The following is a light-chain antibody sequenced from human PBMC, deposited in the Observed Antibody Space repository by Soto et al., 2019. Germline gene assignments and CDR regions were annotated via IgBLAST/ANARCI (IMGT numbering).Light chain of an antibody. CDR3: HQYGSSPNT. CDR2: GAS. J-gene: IGKJ2*01. V-gene: IGKV3-20*01. Sequence: EIVLTQSPGTLSLSPGERATFSCRASQSLSSSSLAWLQHKPGQAPRLLIYGASSRATGIPDRFSGSGSWADFILTTSRLEPEDFALYYCHQYGSSPNTFGQGTKLEIK. CDR1: QSLSSSS.